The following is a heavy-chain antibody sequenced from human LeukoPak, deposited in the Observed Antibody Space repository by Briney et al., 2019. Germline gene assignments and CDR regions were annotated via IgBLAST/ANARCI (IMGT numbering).Heavy chain of an antibody. CDR1: GFTFSSYW. CDR2: IKQDGSEK. Sequence: GGSLRLSCAASGFTFSSYWMSWVRQAPGKGLEWVANIKQDGSEKYYVDSVKGRFTISRDNAKNSLYLQMNSLRVEDTAVYYCARSVRDYDFWSGSYYYYMDVWGKGTTVTVSS. V-gene: IGHV3-7*01. D-gene: IGHD3-3*01. J-gene: IGHJ6*03. CDR3: ARSVRDYDFWSGSYYYYMDV.